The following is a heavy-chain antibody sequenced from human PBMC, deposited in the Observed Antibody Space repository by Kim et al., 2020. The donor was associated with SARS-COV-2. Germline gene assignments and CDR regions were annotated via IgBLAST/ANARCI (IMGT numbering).Heavy chain of an antibody. Sequence: GGSLRLSCAASGFTFSSYAMSWVRQAPGKGLEWVSAISGSGGSTYYADSVKGRFTISRGNPKNTLYLQMNSLRAEDTAVYYCAKDLRKWLDHVGFGYWGQGTLVTVSS. CDR1: GFTFSSYA. CDR3: AKDLRKWLDHVGFGY. D-gene: IGHD6-19*01. V-gene: IGHV3-23*01. CDR2: ISGSGGST. J-gene: IGHJ4*02.